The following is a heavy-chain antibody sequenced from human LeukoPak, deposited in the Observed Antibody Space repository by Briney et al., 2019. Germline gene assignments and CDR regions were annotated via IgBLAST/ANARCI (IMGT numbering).Heavy chain of an antibody. Sequence: GGSLRLSCAASGFTFSSYWMHWVRQAPGKGLEWVSVIYSGGSTYYADSVKGRFTISRDNSKNTLYLQMNSLRAEDTAVYYCARGGLVPAAYYYYYGMDVWGQGTTVTVSS. D-gene: IGHD2-2*01. CDR1: GFTFSSYW. CDR2: IYSGGST. J-gene: IGHJ6*02. CDR3: ARGGLVPAAYYYYYGMDV. V-gene: IGHV3-66*02.